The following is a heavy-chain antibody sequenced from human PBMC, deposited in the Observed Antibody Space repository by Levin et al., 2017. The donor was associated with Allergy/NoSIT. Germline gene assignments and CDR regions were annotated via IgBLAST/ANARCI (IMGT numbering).Heavy chain of an antibody. CDR2: IWYDGSNK. CDR3: ARDFGVFKGFGELDNYYYYGMDV. Sequence: GESLKISCAASGFTFSSYGMHWVRQAPGKGLEWVAVIWYDGSNKYYADSVKGRFTISRDNSKNTLYLQMNSLRAEDTAVYYCARDFGVFKGFGELDNYYYYGMDVWGQGTTVTVSS. J-gene: IGHJ6*02. V-gene: IGHV3-33*01. D-gene: IGHD3-10*01. CDR1: GFTFSSYG.